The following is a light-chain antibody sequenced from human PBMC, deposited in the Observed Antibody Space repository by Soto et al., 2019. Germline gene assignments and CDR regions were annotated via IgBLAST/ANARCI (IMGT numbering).Light chain of an antibody. V-gene: IGLV2-11*01. J-gene: IGLJ1*01. CDR3: CSYAGRHTYV. CDR1: SSDVGGYNY. CDR2: DVS. Sequence: QSALTQPRSVSGSPGQSVTISCTGASSDVGGYNYVSWYQQHPGKAPKLRVYDVSKRPSGVPDRFSGAKSGNTASLTISGLQTEDEADYYCCSYAGRHTYVFGTGTKLTVL.